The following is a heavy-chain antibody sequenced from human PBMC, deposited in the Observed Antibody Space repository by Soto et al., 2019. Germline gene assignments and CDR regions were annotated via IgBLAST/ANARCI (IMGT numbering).Heavy chain of an antibody. J-gene: IGHJ3*02. Sequence: PGESLKLSCKGSGYSFTSYWIGWVRQMPGKGLEWMGIIYPGDSDTRYSPSFQGQVTISADKSISTAYLQWSSLKASDTAMYYCAGADYYYDREIWNAFDIWGQGKMVTV. CDR1: GYSFTSYW. V-gene: IGHV5-51*01. D-gene: IGHD3-22*01. CDR3: AGADYYYDREIWNAFDI. CDR2: IYPGDSDT.